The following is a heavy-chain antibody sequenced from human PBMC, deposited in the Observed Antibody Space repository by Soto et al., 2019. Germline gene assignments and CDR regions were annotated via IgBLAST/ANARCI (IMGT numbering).Heavy chain of an antibody. V-gene: IGHV3-23*01. D-gene: IGHD6-6*01. J-gene: IGHJ4*02. CDR3: AKSGLGQLGGGEYSTFDY. CDR2: ISGSGGST. CDR1: GFPFSSYA. Sequence: EVQLLESGGGLVQPGGSLSLSCAASGFPFSSYAMSWVRQAPGKGLECVSAISGSGGSTYYADSAKGRFTISRDHSKNTLYLQLNSLRAEDTAVYYCAKSGLGQLGGGEYSTFDYWCQGNLVTVSS.